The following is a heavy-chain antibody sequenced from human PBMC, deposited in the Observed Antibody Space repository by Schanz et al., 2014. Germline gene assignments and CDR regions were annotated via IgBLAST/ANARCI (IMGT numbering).Heavy chain of an antibody. CDR3: ARARGVMDV. Sequence: VQLVESGGGLVQPGGSLRLSCSASGFTFRTYAMHWVRQAPGKGLEWMAVVSFDGNNTDYADSVKGRFTISRDNSRNTVYLQMNTLRHEETAIYYCARARGVMDVWGRGTMVTVSS. CDR2: VSFDGNNT. V-gene: IGHV3-30*04. CDR1: GFTFRTYA. D-gene: IGHD3-10*01. J-gene: IGHJ6*02.